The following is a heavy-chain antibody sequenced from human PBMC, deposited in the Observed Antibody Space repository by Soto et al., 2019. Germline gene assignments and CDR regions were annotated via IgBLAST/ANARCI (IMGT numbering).Heavy chain of an antibody. Sequence: SETLSLTCSVSGGSISSGDYYWNWIRQPPGKGLEWIGFIYNSGSTHYNPSLRSRVTISVDTSKNQFSLKLRSVTAADTAVYYCASMGYHYGSGSYPLDYWGQGTLVTVSS. CDR3: ASMGYHYGSGSYPLDY. CDR1: GGSISSGDYY. J-gene: IGHJ4*02. V-gene: IGHV4-61*08. CDR2: IYNSGST. D-gene: IGHD3-10*01.